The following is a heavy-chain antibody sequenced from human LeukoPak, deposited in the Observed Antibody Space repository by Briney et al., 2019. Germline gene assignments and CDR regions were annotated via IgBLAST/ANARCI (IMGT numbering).Heavy chain of an antibody. D-gene: IGHD1-1*01. CDR1: GFTFSSYA. Sequence: GRSLRLSCAASGFTFSSYAMHWVRQAPGKGLKWVAFISYDGSNKYYADSVKGRFTISRDNSKNTLYLQMNTLRAEDTAVYYCARDHWNDYGFDIWGQGTMVTVSS. CDR3: ARDHWNDYGFDI. J-gene: IGHJ3*02. CDR2: ISYDGSNK. V-gene: IGHV3-30*04.